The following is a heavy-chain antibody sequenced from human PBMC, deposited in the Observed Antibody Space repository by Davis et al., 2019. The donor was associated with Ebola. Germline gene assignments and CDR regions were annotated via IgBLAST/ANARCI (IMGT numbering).Heavy chain of an antibody. J-gene: IGHJ6*03. D-gene: IGHD1-7*01. Sequence: ASVKVSCKASGYTFTSYDINWMRQATGQGLEWMGWMNPDSGNTGYAQKFQGRVTITRNTSIGTAYMELSSLRSEDTAVYYCARGRDNWNYADMDVWGKGTTVTVSS. CDR2: MNPDSGNT. CDR3: ARGRDNWNYADMDV. V-gene: IGHV1-8*03. CDR1: GYTFTSYD.